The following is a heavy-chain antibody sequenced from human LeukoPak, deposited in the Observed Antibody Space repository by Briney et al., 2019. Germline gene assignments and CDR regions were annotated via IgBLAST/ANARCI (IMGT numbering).Heavy chain of an antibody. CDR2: ISGSGSAI. CDR3: ARGLGIAVAYDY. D-gene: IGHD6-19*01. V-gene: IGHV3-48*03. Sequence: GGSLRLSCAASGFTFSSYEMNWVRQAPGKGLEWVSYISGSGSAIYYADSVKGRFTISRDNAKLSLYLQMNSLRAEDTAVYYCARGLGIAVAYDYWGQGTLVTVSP. J-gene: IGHJ4*02. CDR1: GFTFSSYE.